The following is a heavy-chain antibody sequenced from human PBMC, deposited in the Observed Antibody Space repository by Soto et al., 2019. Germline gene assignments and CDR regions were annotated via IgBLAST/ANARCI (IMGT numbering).Heavy chain of an antibody. J-gene: IGHJ4*02. CDR2: INHSGST. D-gene: IGHD3-10*01. CDR1: GYSISSGYY. CDR3: ARVYYYGSGSYYNDY. Sequence: SETLSLTCAVSGYSISSGYYWSWIRQPPGKGLEWIGEINHSGSTDYNPSLKSRVTISVDTSKNQFSLKLSSVTAADTAVYYCARVYYYGSGSYYNDYWGQGTLVTVSS. V-gene: IGHV4-34*01.